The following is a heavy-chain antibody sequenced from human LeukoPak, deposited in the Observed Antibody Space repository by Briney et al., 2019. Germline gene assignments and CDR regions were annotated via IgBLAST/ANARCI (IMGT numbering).Heavy chain of an antibody. V-gene: IGHV3-48*04. J-gene: IGHJ4*02. D-gene: IGHD1-26*01. Sequence: GGSLRLSCAASGFTFSNYNMNWVRQAPGKGLEWVSYISSSSSSIHYADSVKGRFTISRDNAKNSLYLQMNSLRAEDTAVYYCARVSGADPSDYWGQGTLVTVSS. CDR3: ARVSGADPSDY. CDR1: GFTFSNYN. CDR2: ISSSSSSI.